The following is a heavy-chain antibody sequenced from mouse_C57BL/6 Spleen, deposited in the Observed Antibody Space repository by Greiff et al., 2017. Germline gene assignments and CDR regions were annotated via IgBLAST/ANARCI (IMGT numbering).Heavy chain of an antibody. D-gene: IGHD2-1*01. V-gene: IGHV2-4*01. CDR3: AKGVIANYDMDY. J-gene: IGHJ4*01. Sequence: QVQLQQSGPGLVQPSQSLSITCTVSGFSLTSYCVHWVRQPPGKGLEWLGVIWSGGSTDYNAAFISRLSISKDNSKSQVYLHMNSLQADDAAIYCGAKGVIANYDMDYWGQGTTVTVSS. CDR1: GFSLTSYC. CDR2: IWSGGST.